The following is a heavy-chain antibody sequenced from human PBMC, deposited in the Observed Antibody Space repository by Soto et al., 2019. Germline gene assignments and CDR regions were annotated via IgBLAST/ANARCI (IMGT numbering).Heavy chain of an antibody. D-gene: IGHD6-19*01. CDR3: ARDPVLAFVAAYYFDY. V-gene: IGHV3-30-3*01. CDR1: GFTFSSYA. CDR2: ISYDGSNK. J-gene: IGHJ4*02. Sequence: QVQLVESGGGVVQPGRSLRLSCAASGFTFSSYAMHWVRQAPGKGLEWVAVISYDGSNKYYADSVKGRFTISRDNSKNTLYLQMYSLRAEDTAVYYCARDPVLAFVAAYYFDYWGQGTLVTVSS.